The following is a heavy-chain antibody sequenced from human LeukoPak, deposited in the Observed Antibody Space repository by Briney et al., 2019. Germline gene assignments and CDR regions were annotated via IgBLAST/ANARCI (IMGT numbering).Heavy chain of an antibody. V-gene: IGHV3-23*01. CDR1: GFTFSSYA. CDR2: ISVGGDST. D-gene: IGHD2-15*01. Sequence: GGSLRLSCAASGFTFSSYAMSWVRQAPGKGLEWVSAISVGGDSTYYADSVKGRFTISRDNSKNTLYLQMNSLRAEDTAVYFCAKDQPQLLLLFDYWGQGTLVTVSS. J-gene: IGHJ4*02. CDR3: AKDQPQLLLLFDY.